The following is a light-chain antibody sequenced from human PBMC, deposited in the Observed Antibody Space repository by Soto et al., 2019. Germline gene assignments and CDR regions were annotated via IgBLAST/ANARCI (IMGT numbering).Light chain of an antibody. CDR2: EAS. V-gene: IGKV1-27*01. J-gene: IGKJ1*01. Sequence: DIQMTQSPSSLSASLGDRITFTCRASQGISHFLAWYQQKPGKVPQLLIYEASTLQSGVPSRFSGSGSGTEFTLTISGLQPEDVAVYYCQHRSSWPRSFGRGTKVDIK. CDR1: QGISHF. CDR3: QHRSSWPRS.